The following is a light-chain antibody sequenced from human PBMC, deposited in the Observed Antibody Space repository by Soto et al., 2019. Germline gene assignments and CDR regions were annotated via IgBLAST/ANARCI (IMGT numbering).Light chain of an antibody. CDR1: SSNIGAHYD. J-gene: IGLJ1*01. CDR2: GNS. Sequence: VLTQPPSVSGAPGQRVTISCTGSSSNIGAHYDVHWYQQLPGTAPKLLIYGNSNRPSGVPDRFSGSKSGTSASLAITGLQAEDEADYYCQSYDNSLSVYVFGTGTKVT. CDR3: QSYDNSLSVYV. V-gene: IGLV1-40*01.